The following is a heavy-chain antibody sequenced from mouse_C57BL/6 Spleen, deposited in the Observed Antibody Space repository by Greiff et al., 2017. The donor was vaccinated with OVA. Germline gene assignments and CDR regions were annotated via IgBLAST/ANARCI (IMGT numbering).Heavy chain of an antibody. J-gene: IGHJ2*01. CDR3: ARGTNWDGWDY. CDR2: IDPSDSYT. V-gene: IGHV1-50*01. CDR1: GYTFTSYW. Sequence: QVQLQQPGAELVKPGASVKLSCKASGYTFTSYWMQWVKQRPGQGLEWIGEIDPSDSYTNYNQKFKGKATLTVDTSSSTAYMQLSSLTSEDSAVYYCARGTNWDGWDYWGQGTTLTVSS. D-gene: IGHD4-1*01.